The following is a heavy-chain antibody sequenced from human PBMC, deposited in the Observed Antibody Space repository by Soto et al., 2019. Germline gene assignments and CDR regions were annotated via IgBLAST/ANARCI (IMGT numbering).Heavy chain of an antibody. CDR1: GYTFTSYG. V-gene: IGHV1-18*01. D-gene: IGHD3-10*02. Sequence: QVQLVQSGAEVKKPGASVKVSCKASGYTFTSYGISWVRQAPGQGLEWMGWISAYNGNTNYAQKRQGRVTMTTDTSTGTAYMELRSLRSDDTAVHYCARTVDVPSAEYFQHWGQGTLVTVSS. CDR3: ARTVDVPSAEYFQH. J-gene: IGHJ1*01. CDR2: ISAYNGNT.